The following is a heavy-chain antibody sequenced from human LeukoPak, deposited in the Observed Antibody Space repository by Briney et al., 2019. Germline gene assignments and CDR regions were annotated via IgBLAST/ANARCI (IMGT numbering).Heavy chain of an antibody. J-gene: IGHJ5*02. V-gene: IGHV4-59*08. CDR1: GGSISSYY. D-gene: IGHD1-26*01. Sequence: PSETLSLTCTVSGGSISSYYWSWIRQPPGKGLEWIGYIYYSGSTNYNSSLKSRVTISVDTSKNQFSLKLSSVTAADTAVYYCASSPRGSYYNWFDPWGQGTLVTVSS. CDR2: IYYSGST. CDR3: ASSPRGSYYNWFDP.